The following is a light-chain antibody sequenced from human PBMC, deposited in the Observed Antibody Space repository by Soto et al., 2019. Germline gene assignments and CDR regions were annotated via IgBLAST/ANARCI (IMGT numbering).Light chain of an antibody. CDR1: SSNIGAGYD. V-gene: IGLV1-40*01. Sequence: QLVLTQPPSVSGAPGQRVTISCTGSSSNIGAGYDVHWYQQLPGTAPKLLVSGNTNRPSGVPDRFSGSKSGTSASLAITGLQAEDEADYYCHSFDSSLSGWVFGGGTKVTVL. CDR3: HSFDSSLSGWV. CDR2: GNT. J-gene: IGLJ3*02.